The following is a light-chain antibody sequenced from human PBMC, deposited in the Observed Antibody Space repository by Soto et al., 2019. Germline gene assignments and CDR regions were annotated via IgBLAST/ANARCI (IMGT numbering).Light chain of an antibody. J-gene: IGKJ4*01. V-gene: IGKV3-15*01. CDR3: QQCYNWPQLT. Sequence: IVVTQSPATLSVSPGETVTLSCSVSQSVSSSLAWYQQKPGQAPRLLISGAYTRATGIPARFSGSGSGTEFTLTISGLQSEDFAVYYCQQCYNWPQLTFGGGTRVEIE. CDR1: QSVSSS. CDR2: GAY.